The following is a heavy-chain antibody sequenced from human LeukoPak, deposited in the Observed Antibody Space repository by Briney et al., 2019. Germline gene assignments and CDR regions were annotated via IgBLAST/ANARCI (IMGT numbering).Heavy chain of an antibody. CDR1: GFTFYDYA. Sequence: GGTLRLSYAASGFTFYDYAMHWVRQAPGKGLEWVSLISGDGGSTYYADSVKGRFTISRDNSKNSLYLQMNSLRTEDTALYYCAKEGEEMATIVDYYGMDVWGQGTTVTVSS. D-gene: IGHD5-24*01. V-gene: IGHV3-43*02. CDR3: AKEGEEMATIVDYYGMDV. CDR2: ISGDGGST. J-gene: IGHJ6*02.